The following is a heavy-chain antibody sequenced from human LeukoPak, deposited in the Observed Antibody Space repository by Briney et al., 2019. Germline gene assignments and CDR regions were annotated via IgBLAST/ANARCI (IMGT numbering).Heavy chain of an antibody. J-gene: IGHJ3*02. CDR1: GFTFSSYE. CDR3: AREEAWIQNAFDI. D-gene: IGHD5-18*01. Sequence: GGSLRLSCAASGFTFSSYEMNWVRQAPGKGLGWVSYISSSGSTIYYADAVKGRFTISRDNAKKSLYLQMNSLRAEDTAVYYCAREEAWIQNAFDIWGQGTMVTVSS. CDR2: ISSSGSTI. V-gene: IGHV3-48*03.